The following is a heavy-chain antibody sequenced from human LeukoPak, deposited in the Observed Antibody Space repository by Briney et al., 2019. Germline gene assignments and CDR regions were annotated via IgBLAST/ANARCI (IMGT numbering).Heavy chain of an antibody. D-gene: IGHD4-17*01. J-gene: IGHJ2*01. CDR2: ISRTSYTI. CDR1: GXTFSTYS. CDR3: ARDLTSVTTFGGGTYWYFDL. V-gene: IGHV3-48*02. Sequence: GGSLRLSFAASGXTFSTYSMNWVRQAPGKVLEWVSYISRTSYTIFYADSVKGRFTTSRDNAQDSVYLQMNSLRDEDTAVYYCARDLTSVTTFGGGTYWYFDLWGRGTLVTVPS.